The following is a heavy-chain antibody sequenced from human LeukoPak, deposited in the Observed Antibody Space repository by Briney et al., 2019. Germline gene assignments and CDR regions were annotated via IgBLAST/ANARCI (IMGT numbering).Heavy chain of an antibody. CDR1: GYTFTSYD. V-gene: IGHV1-8*01. CDR2: MNPNSGNT. D-gene: IGHD3-10*01. J-gene: IGHJ4*02. CDR3: ARVMVRGAPFDY. Sequence: ASVKVSCKASGYTFTSYDINWVRQATGQGLEWMGWMNPNSGNTGYAQKFQGRVTMTRNTSISTAYMELSSLRSEDTAVYYCARVMVRGAPFDYWGQGTLVTVSS.